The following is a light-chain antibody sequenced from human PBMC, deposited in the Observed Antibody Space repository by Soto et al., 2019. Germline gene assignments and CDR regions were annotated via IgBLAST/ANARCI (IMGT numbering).Light chain of an antibody. V-gene: IGKV3-20*01. Sequence: EDVLSQSPGTLSLSTGERATLSCRATQSVSRNLLAWYQQKSGQAPRLLIYAASSRATGIPDRFSGSGSGADFTLTISRLEPEDFAVYYCHQYGGSPGTFGQGTKVDIK. CDR2: AAS. CDR1: QSVSRNL. CDR3: HQYGGSPGT. J-gene: IGKJ1*01.